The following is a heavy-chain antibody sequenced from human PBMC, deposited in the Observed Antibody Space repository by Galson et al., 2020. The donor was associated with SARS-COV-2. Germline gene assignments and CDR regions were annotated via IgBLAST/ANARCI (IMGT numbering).Heavy chain of an antibody. Sequence: GESLKIYCAASGFTFSNYVMPWVRQAPGKGPEWVAVISSDGSNSFYADSLKGRFTISRDNSKSTLYLQMNSLRAEDTAVYYCARGGEWELPYYFDYWGQGTLVTVSS. D-gene: IGHD1-26*01. CDR2: ISSDGSNS. CDR1: GFTFSNYV. V-gene: IGHV3-30*04. CDR3: ARGGEWELPYYFDY. J-gene: IGHJ4*02.